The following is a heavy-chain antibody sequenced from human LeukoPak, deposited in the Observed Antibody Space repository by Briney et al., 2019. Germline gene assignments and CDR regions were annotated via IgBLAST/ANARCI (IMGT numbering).Heavy chain of an antibody. CDR3: ARGPAWGSFDY. CDR2: INHSGST. J-gene: IGHJ4*02. V-gene: IGHV4-34*01. D-gene: IGHD7-27*01. Sequence: SETLSLICAVYGGSFSGYYWSWIRQPPGKGLEWIGEINHSGSTNYNPSLKSRVTISVDTSKNQFSLKLSSVTAADTAVYYCARGPAWGSFDYWGQGTLVTVSS. CDR1: GGSFSGYY.